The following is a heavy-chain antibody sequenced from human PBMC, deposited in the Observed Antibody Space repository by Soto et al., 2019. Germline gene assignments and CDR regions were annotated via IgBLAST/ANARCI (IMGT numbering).Heavy chain of an antibody. D-gene: IGHD3-3*01. V-gene: IGHV4-31*03. CDR2: IYYSGST. J-gene: IGHJ6*02. CDR1: GGSISSGGYY. CDR3: ARVNDFWSGFYYYGMDV. Sequence: QVQLQESGPGLVKPSQTLSLTCTVSGGSISSGGYYWSWIRQHPGKGLEWIGYIYYSGSTYYNPSLKSRVTISVDTSKNQFSLKLSSVTAADTAVYYCARVNDFWSGFYYYGMDVWGQGTTVTVSS.